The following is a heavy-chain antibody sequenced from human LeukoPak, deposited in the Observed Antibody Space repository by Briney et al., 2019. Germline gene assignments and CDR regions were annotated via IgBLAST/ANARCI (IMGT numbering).Heavy chain of an antibody. J-gene: IGHJ6*03. Sequence: GGSLRLSCAASGFTFDDYAMHWVRQAPGKGLEWVSGISWNSGSIGYADSVKGRFTISRDNAKNSLYLQMNSLRAEDTALYYCAKDNKVAGYYYYYMDVWGKGTTVTVSS. CDR3: AKDNKVAGYYYYYMDV. V-gene: IGHV3-9*01. CDR2: ISWNSGSI. D-gene: IGHD2-15*01. CDR1: GFTFDDYA.